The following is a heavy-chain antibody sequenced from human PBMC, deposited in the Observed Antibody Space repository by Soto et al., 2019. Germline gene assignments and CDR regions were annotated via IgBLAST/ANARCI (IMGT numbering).Heavy chain of an antibody. CDR3: ARAGGGYDSYYFDY. CDR1: GGSISSGGYS. CDR2: IYHSGST. Sequence: SETLSLTCAVSGGSISSGGYSWSWIRQPPGKGLEWIGYIYHSGSTYYNPSLKSRVTISVDRSKNQFSLKLSSVTAADTAVYYCARAGGGYDSYYFDYWGQGTLVTVSS. D-gene: IGHD5-12*01. J-gene: IGHJ4*02. V-gene: IGHV4-30-2*01.